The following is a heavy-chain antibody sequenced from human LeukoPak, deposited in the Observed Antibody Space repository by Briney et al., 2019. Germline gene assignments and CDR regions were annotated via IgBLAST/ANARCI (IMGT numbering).Heavy chain of an antibody. D-gene: IGHD6-19*01. Sequence: SETLSLTCAVYGGSFSGYYWSRIRQPPGKGLEWIGEINHSGSTNYNPSLKSRVTISVDTSKNQFSLKLSSVTAADTAVYYCARGLAVAGMALDAFDIWGQGTMVTVSS. V-gene: IGHV4-34*01. CDR1: GGSFSGYY. CDR2: INHSGST. CDR3: ARGLAVAGMALDAFDI. J-gene: IGHJ3*02.